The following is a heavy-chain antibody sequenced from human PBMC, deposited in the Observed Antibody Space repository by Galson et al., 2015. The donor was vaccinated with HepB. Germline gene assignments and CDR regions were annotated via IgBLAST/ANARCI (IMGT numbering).Heavy chain of an antibody. V-gene: IGHV5-10-1*01. J-gene: IGHJ3*02. CDR2: IDPSDSYT. Sequence: QSGAEVKKPGESLRISCKGSGYSFTSYWISWVRQMPGKGLEWMGRIDPSDSYTNYSPSFQGHVTISADKSISTAYLQWSSLKASDTAMYYCARRATGSYDILTGNSPRGAFDIWGQGTMVTVSS. D-gene: IGHD3-9*01. CDR3: ARRATGSYDILTGNSPRGAFDI. CDR1: GYSFTSYW.